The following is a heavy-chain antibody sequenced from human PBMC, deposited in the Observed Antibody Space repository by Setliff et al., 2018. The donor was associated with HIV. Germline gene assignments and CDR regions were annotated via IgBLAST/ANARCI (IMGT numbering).Heavy chain of an antibody. D-gene: IGHD3-3*01. CDR1: GDSVSGSNW. J-gene: IGHJ6*03. CDR3: ARRPPPLQFLDSPSYYMDV. CDR2: VYHSGAT. Sequence: SETLSLTCNVSGDSVSGSNWWTWVRRPPQKGLEWIGEVYHSGATNYNPSLKSRVAMSVDKSENQFSLRLNSVTAADTAVYYCARRPPPLQFLDSPSYYMDVWGKGTTVTVSS. V-gene: IGHV4-4*02.